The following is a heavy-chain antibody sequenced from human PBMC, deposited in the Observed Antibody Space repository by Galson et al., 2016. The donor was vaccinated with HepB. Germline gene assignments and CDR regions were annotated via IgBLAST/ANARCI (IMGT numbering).Heavy chain of an antibody. J-gene: IGHJ4*02. CDR2: INSGNGNT. V-gene: IGHV1-3*01. Sequence: SVKVSCKASGYSFTSYAIHWVRQAPGQRLEWMGRINSGNGNTKYSQKFKDRFTITRDTAASTAYMELNSLRPEDTAVYYCSRVGGVTIFGVDPHPLVRFDYWGQGTLVTVSS. CDR3: SRVGGVTIFGVDPHPLVRFDY. D-gene: IGHD3-3*01. CDR1: GYSFTSYA.